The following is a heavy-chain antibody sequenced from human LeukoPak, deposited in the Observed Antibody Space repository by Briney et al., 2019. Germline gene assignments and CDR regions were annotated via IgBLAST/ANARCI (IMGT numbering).Heavy chain of an antibody. CDR1: GFTFTTFA. CDR2: IVVDGGNT. D-gene: IGHD5-24*01. CDR3: ARDLRDGYNAFDY. Sequence: SVKVSCKASGFTFTTFAVQWVRQARGQRLEWIGWIVVDGGNTHYAQKLQGRVTMTTDTSTSTAYMELRSLRSDDTAVYYCARDLRDGYNAFDYWGQGTLVTVSS. J-gene: IGHJ4*02. V-gene: IGHV1-58*01.